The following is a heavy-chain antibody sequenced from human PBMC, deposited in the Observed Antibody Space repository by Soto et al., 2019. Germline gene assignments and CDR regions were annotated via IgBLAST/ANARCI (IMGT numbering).Heavy chain of an antibody. Sequence: GGSLILSCAASGFLFSSYLLLWVRHAPGKGLVWVARINSDGSTIGYADSAKGRFIVSRDNAKSTLYLQMSSLRAEDTAVYYCARFYYDTSGRRFDYWGQGTLVTVSS. CDR2: INSDGSTI. V-gene: IGHV3-74*01. CDR1: GFLFSSYL. CDR3: ARFYYDTSGRRFDY. D-gene: IGHD3-22*01. J-gene: IGHJ4*02.